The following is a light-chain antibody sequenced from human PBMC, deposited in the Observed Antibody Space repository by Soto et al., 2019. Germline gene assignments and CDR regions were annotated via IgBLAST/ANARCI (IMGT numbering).Light chain of an antibody. V-gene: IGKV1-39*01. J-gene: IGKJ2*01. CDR1: QSIGSH. CDR3: QQSDSTPPDT. CDR2: GAF. Sequence: DIQMTQFPSSLSASVGERVTITCRASQSIGSHLNWYQQRAGKAPKLLIHGAFRLHGGVPSRFSGSGSGTDFTHTISNLQPEDYATYYCQQSDSTPPDTFGQGTKLDIK.